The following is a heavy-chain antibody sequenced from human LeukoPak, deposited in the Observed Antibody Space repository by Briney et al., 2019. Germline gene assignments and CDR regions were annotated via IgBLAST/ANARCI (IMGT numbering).Heavy chain of an antibody. Sequence: GGSLRLSCAASGFTFSSYGMHWVRQAPGKGLEWVAFIRYDGSNKYYADSVKGRFTISRDNSKNTLYLQMNSLRAEGTAVYYCARERYGDYVSDYWGQGTLVTVSS. V-gene: IGHV3-30*02. D-gene: IGHD4-17*01. J-gene: IGHJ4*02. CDR1: GFTFSSYG. CDR2: IRYDGSNK. CDR3: ARERYGDYVSDY.